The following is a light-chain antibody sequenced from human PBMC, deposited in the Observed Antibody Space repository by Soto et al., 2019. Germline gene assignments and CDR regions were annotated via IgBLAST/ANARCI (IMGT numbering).Light chain of an antibody. CDR2: EVS. V-gene: IGLV2-14*01. CDR3: SSSTSINTLV. J-gene: IGLJ2*01. Sequence: QSALTQPASVSGSPGQSITISCTGTSSDVGGYNYVSWYQHHPGKAPKLMIYEVSNRPSGVSNRFSGSKSGNTASLTISGLQAEDEADYYCSSSTSINTLVFGGGTKLTVL. CDR1: SSDVGGYNY.